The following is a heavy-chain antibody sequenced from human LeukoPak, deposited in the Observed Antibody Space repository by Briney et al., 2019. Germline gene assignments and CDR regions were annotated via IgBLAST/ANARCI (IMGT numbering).Heavy chain of an antibody. CDR3: AKDPSDLWFGELLGFDP. CDR2: ISGSGGST. Sequence: GESLRLSCAASGFTFSSYAMSWVRQAPGKGLEWVSAISGSGGSTYYADSVKGRFTISRDNSKNTLYLQMNSLRAEDTAVYYCAKDPSDLWFGELLGFDPWGQGTLVTVSS. CDR1: GFTFSSYA. D-gene: IGHD3-10*01. V-gene: IGHV3-23*01. J-gene: IGHJ5*02.